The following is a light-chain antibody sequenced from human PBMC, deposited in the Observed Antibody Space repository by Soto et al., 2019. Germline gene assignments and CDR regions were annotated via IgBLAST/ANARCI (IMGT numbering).Light chain of an antibody. CDR2: GAS. V-gene: IGKV3D-15*01. Sequence: EIVMTQSPATLSVSPGETTRLSCRASQSINSDVAWYQQKVGQTPRLLIHGASTRATGIAARFSGSGSGTEFTLTIYSLRSEDFAAYYCQQYNDWPRTFGQGTKVDIK. J-gene: IGKJ1*01. CDR3: QQYNDWPRT. CDR1: QSINSD.